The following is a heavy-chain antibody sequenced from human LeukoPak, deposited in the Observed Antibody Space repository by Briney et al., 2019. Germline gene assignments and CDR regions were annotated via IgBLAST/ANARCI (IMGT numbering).Heavy chain of an antibody. CDR1: GFTFSTYA. Sequence: SGGSLRLSCAASGFTFSTYAMSWVRQAPGKGLEWVSSISSSSSYIYYADSVKGRFTISRDNAKNSLYLQMNSLRAEDTAVYYCARASSGLSDCWGQGTLVTVSS. CDR3: ARASSGLSDC. J-gene: IGHJ4*02. CDR2: ISSSSSYI. V-gene: IGHV3-21*01. D-gene: IGHD6-19*01.